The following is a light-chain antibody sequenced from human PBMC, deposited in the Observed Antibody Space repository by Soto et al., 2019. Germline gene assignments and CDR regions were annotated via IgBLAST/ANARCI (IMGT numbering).Light chain of an antibody. CDR3: QQYNNWPPIT. J-gene: IGKJ5*01. V-gene: IGKV3-15*01. Sequence: EIVMTQSPATLSVSPGERTTLSCRASRSVSSSYLAWYQQKPGQAPRLLIYGASTRATGIPARFSGSGSGTEFTLTISSLQSEDFAVYYCQQYNNWPPITFGQGTRLEI. CDR1: RSVSSSY. CDR2: GAS.